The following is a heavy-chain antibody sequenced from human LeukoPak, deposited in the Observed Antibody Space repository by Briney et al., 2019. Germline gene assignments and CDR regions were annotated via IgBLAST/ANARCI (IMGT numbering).Heavy chain of an antibody. Sequence: KSSETLSLTCTVSGGSISSSSYYWGWIRQPPGKGLEWIGSIYYSGSTYYNPSLKSRVTISVDTSKNQFSLKLSSVTAADTAVYYCARDRGGSGSYRTDYWGQGTLVTVSS. J-gene: IGHJ4*02. V-gene: IGHV4-39*07. CDR3: ARDRGGSGSYRTDY. CDR1: GGSISSSSYY. D-gene: IGHD3-10*01. CDR2: IYYSGST.